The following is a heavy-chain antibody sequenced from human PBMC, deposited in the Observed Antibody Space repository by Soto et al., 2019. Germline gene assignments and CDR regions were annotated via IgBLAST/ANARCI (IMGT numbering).Heavy chain of an antibody. CDR2: IWYDGSNK. V-gene: IGHV3-33*01. CDR3: ARGEEAWDY. J-gene: IGHJ4*02. CDR1: GFTFSSYG. Sequence: QVQLVESGGGVVQPGRSLRLSCAASGFTFSSYGMHWVRQAPGKGLEWVAVIWYDGSNKYYADSVKGRFTISRENSKNTLYLQMNSLRAEDTAVYYCARGEEAWDYWGQGTLVTVSS. D-gene: IGHD1-26*01.